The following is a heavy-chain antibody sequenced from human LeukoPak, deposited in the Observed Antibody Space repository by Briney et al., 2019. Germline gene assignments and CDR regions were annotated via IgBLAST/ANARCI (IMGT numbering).Heavy chain of an antibody. Sequence: GGSLRLSCAASGSTFSSYSMNWVRQAPGKGLEWVSSISSSSSYIYYADSVKGRFTISRDNAKNSLYLQMNSLRAEDTAVYYCARVGEQQLVFDYWGQGTLVTVSS. CDR3: ARVGEQQLVFDY. CDR1: GSTFSSYS. D-gene: IGHD6-13*01. CDR2: ISSSSSYI. J-gene: IGHJ4*02. V-gene: IGHV3-21*01.